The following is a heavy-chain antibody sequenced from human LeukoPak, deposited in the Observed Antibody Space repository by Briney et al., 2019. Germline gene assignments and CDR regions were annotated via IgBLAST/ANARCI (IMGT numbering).Heavy chain of an antibody. D-gene: IGHD6-19*01. Sequence: GGSLRLSCAASGFTFSSDAMSWVRQAPGKGLEWVSAISGSGGSTYYADSVKGRFTISRDNSKNTLYLQMNSLRPEDTAVFYCAKEFSSGWGGFDYWGQGTLVTVPS. CDR2: ISGSGGST. J-gene: IGHJ4*02. V-gene: IGHV3-23*01. CDR1: GFTFSSDA. CDR3: AKEFSSGWGGFDY.